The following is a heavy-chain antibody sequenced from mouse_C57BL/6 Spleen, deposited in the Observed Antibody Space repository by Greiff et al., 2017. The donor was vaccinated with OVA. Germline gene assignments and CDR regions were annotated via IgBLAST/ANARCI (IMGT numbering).Heavy chain of an antibody. V-gene: IGHV1-82*01. CDR3: ARRSHDSFDY. J-gene: IGHJ2*01. Sequence: QVQLQQSGPELVKPGASVKISCKASGYAFSSSWMNWVKQRPGKGLEWIGRIYPEDGGTNYNRKFKGKATFTANKSSSTAYMQLRSLTSEDSAVYFCARRSHDSFDYWGQGTTLTVSS. CDR1: GYAFSSSW. CDR2: IYPEDGGT.